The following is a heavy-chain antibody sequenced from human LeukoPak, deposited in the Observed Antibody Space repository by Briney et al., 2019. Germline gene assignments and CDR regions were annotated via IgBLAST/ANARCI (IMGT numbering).Heavy chain of an antibody. D-gene: IGHD4-23*01. CDR2: IYYSGST. J-gene: IGHJ3*02. CDR3: ARKLPPPDSSAFDI. V-gene: IGHV4-30-4*01. CDR1: GGSISSGDYY. Sequence: SETLSLTCTVSGGSISSGDYYWSWIRQPPGKGLEWIGYIYYSGSTYYNPSLKSRVTISVDTSKNQFSLKLSSVTAADTAVYYCARKLPPPDSSAFDIWGQGTMVTVSS.